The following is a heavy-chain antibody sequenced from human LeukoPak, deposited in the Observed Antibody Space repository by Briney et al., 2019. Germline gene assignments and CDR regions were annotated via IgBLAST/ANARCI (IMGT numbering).Heavy chain of an antibody. CDR1: GNSISRGGYY. V-gene: IGHV4-30-2*01. Sequence: PSETLSLTCTVSGNSISRGGYYWSWIRQPPGKGLEWNAYIYHNAQTYYNPSLKSRVTMSLDRSKNQFSQKQTSGTAADSVVYYCATSLLGGYVFDLWGRGTLVTVSS. D-gene: IGHD5-12*01. CDR3: ATSLLGGYVFDL. J-gene: IGHJ2*01. CDR2: IYHNAQT.